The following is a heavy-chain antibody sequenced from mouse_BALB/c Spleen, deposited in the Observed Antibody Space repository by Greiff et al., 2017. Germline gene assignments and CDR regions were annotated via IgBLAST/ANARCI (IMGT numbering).Heavy chain of an antibody. J-gene: IGHJ2*01. CDR3: GRREGIYFDY. V-gene: IGHV1-4*02. Sequence: QVQLQQSAAELARPGASVKMSCKASGYTFTSYTMHWVKQRPGQGLEWIGYINPSSGYTEYNQKFKDKTTLTADKSSSTAYMQLSSLTSEDSAVYYCGRREGIYFDYWGQGTTLTVSS. CDR1: GYTFTSYT. CDR2: INPSSGYT.